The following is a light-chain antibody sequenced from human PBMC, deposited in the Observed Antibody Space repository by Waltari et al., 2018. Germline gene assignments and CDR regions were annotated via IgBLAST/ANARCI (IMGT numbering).Light chain of an antibody. V-gene: IGKV1-NL1*01. J-gene: IGKJ2*02. CDR1: QGISNS. CDR2: AAS. Sequence: DIQMTQSQSSLSASVGDRVTITCRASQGISNSLAWYQQKPGKAPKLLLYAASRLESGVPSRFSGSGSGTDYTLTISSLQPEDFATYYCQQYFTTCTFGQGTKLEIE. CDR3: QQYFTTCT.